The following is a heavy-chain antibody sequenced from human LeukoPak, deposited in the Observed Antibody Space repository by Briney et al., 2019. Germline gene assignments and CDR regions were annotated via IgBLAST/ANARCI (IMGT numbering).Heavy chain of an antibody. J-gene: IGHJ3*02. CDR1: GGSFSGYY. CDR2: INHSGST. CDR3: ARDHFSSGWDRAFDI. D-gene: IGHD6-19*01. Sequence: SETLSLTCAVYGGSFSGYYWSWIRQPPGKGLEWIGEINHSGSTNCNPSLKSRVTISVDTSKNQFSLKLSSVTAADTAVYYCARDHFSSGWDRAFDIWGQGTMVTVSS. V-gene: IGHV4-34*01.